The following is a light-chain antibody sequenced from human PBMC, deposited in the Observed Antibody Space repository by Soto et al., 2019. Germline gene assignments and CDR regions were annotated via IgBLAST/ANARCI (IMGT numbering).Light chain of an antibody. CDR1: SSNIGANYD. J-gene: IGLJ1*01. CDR3: QSYDSTLSARYV. Sequence: QSVLTQPPSVSGAPGQRVTISCTGSSSNIGANYDVHWYQHRPGTAPKLLIFGNNNRPSGVPDRCSGSKSGTSASLAITGLQDADEGDYYCQSYDSTLSARYVFGTGTKVTVL. CDR2: GNN. V-gene: IGLV1-40*01.